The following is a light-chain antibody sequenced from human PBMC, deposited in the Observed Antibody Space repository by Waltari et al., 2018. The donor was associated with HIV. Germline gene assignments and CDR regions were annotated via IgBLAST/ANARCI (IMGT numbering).Light chain of an antibody. Sequence: DLVLTQSPDLMGGSLPEGAHIHRISRQSILNTSNRQNYLDWYQQKPGQPQRLLMYWASSRESGVPDRFSGSGSGTDFTLTISSLQAEDVAIYYCQQYRRLPLTFGPGTKV. V-gene: IGKV4-1*01. CDR1: QSILNTSNRQNY. J-gene: IGKJ3*01. CDR3: QQYRRLPLT. CDR2: WAS.